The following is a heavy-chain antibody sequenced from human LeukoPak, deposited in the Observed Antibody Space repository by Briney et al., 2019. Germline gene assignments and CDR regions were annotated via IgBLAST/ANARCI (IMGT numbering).Heavy chain of an antibody. J-gene: IGHJ6*02. CDR2: ISAYNGNT. Sequence: ASVKVSCKASGYTFTSYGISWVRQAPGQGLEGMGWISAYNGNTDYAQKLQRRVTMTTDTSTSTAYMELRSLRSDDTAVYYCARDSSSWYYYYYGMDVWGQGTTVTVSS. CDR1: GYTFTSYG. CDR3: ARDSSSWYYYYYGMDV. V-gene: IGHV1-18*01. D-gene: IGHD6-13*01.